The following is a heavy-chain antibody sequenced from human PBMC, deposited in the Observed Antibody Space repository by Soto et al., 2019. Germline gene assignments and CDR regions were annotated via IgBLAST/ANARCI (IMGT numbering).Heavy chain of an antibody. Sequence: PGGSLRLSCTGTGFNFGDYGMSWVRQAPGKGLEWVGFIRSKPYGGTTEYAASVRGRLTISRDNSKDTLFLQMNSLRADDTAVYYCGKETRGSGWFVCSYWGQGILVTVSS. CDR1: GFNFGDYG. D-gene: IGHD6-19*01. V-gene: IGHV3-49*04. CDR2: IRSKPYGGTT. J-gene: IGHJ4*02. CDR3: GKETRGSGWFVCSY.